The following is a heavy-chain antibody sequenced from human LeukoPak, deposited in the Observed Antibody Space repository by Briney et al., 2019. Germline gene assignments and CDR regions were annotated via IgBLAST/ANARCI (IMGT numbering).Heavy chain of an antibody. CDR1: GFTFSSYA. J-gene: IGHJ4*02. CDR2: ISGSGGST. D-gene: IGHD3-3*01. Sequence: GGSLRLSCAASGFTFSSYAMSWVRQAPGKGLEWVSAISGSGGSTYYADSVKGRFTISRDNSKNTLYLQMNSLRAEDTAVYYCAKVNDFWSGPGGGDYWGQGTLVTVSS. CDR3: AKVNDFWSGPGGGDY. V-gene: IGHV3-23*01.